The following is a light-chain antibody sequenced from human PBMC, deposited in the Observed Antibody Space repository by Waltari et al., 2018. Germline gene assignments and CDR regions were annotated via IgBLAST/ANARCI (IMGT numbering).Light chain of an antibody. CDR3: QHYVRLPAT. CDR1: QSVGTS. Sequence: EVVLTQSPGTLSLSPGERATLACRASQSVGTSLAWYQQKPGQAPRLLSYGASRRATGIPDRFSCSGSGTDFSLTISRLEPEDFAVYYCQHYVRLPATFGQGTKVEI. V-gene: IGKV3-20*01. J-gene: IGKJ1*01. CDR2: GAS.